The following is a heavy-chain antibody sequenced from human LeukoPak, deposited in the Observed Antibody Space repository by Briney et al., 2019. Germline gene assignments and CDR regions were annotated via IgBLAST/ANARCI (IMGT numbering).Heavy chain of an antibody. CDR2: INPSGGST. V-gene: IGHV1-46*01. Sequence: ASVRVSCKASGYTFTSYYMHWVRQAPGQGLEWMGIINPSGGSTSYAQKFQGRVTMTRDTSTSTVYMELSSLRSEDTAVYYCAMLTAEAGNEPFYYFDYWGQGTLVTVSS. CDR1: GYTFTSYY. CDR3: AMLTAEAGNEPFYYFDY. J-gene: IGHJ4*02. D-gene: IGHD6-19*01.